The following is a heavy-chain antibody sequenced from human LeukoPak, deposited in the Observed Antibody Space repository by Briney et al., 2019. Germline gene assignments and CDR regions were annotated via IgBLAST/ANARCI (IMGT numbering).Heavy chain of an antibody. CDR1: GFTFSSYA. CDR3: ARDGIVVVPAAIPSSNWFDP. CDR2: ISYDGSNK. D-gene: IGHD2-2*01. J-gene: IGHJ5*02. V-gene: IGHV3-30-3*01. Sequence: GRSLRLSCAASGFTFSSYAMHWVRQAPGKGLEWVAVISYDGSNKYYADSVKGRLTISRDNSENTLYLQMNSLRAEDTAVYYCARDGIVVVPAAIPSSNWFDPWGQGTLVTVSS.